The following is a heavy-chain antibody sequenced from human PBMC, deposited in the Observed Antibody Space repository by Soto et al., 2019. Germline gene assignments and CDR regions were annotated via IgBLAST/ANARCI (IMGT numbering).Heavy chain of an antibody. J-gene: IGHJ4*02. CDR2: INSGGGST. CDR3: ARGLYSNYPDY. CDR1: GFTFSSYW. Sequence: PGGSLRLSCAASGFTFSSYWMHWVRQPPGKGLVWVSRINSGGGSTTYADSVKGRFTISRDNAKNTLSLQMNSLRPEDTAVYYCARGLYSNYPDYWGQGTLVTVSS. V-gene: IGHV3-74*01. D-gene: IGHD4-4*01.